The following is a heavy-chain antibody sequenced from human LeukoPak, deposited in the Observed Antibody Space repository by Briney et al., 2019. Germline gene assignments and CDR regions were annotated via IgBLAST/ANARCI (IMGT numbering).Heavy chain of an antibody. V-gene: IGHV1-2*02. D-gene: IGHD6-13*01. CDR2: INPNSGGT. J-gene: IGHJ5*02. CDR3: ARWQQLANWFDP. CDR1: GYTFTGYY. Sequence: ASVKVSCKASGYTFTGYYMHWVRQAPGQGLEWMGWINPNSGGTNYAQKFQGRVTMTRDTSISTAYMELSRLRSDDTAVYYCARWQQLANWFDPWGQGTLVTVSS.